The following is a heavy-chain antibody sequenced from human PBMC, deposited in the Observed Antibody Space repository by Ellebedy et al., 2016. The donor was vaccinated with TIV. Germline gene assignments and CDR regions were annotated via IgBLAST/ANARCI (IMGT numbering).Heavy chain of an antibody. V-gene: IGHV4-34*01. CDR1: GGSFSGYY. CDR3: ARGRPAVVGALNYGLDV. CDR2: IVHTGAT. J-gene: IGHJ6*02. Sequence: MPSETLPLTCAVYGGSFSGYYWSWIRQPPGKGLEWLGEIVHTGATNYNPSLKSRVSISQDTSKSQFSLQLSSVAAADTAVYYCARGRPAVVGALNYGLDVWGQGTTVTVSS. D-gene: IGHD6-19*01.